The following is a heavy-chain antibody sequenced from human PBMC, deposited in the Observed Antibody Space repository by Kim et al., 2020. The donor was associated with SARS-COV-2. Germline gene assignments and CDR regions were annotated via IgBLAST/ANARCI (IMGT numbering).Heavy chain of an antibody. CDR3: AKPRGIQLVDAFDI. CDR2: ISWNSGSI. D-gene: IGHD5-18*01. J-gene: IGHJ3*02. Sequence: GGSLRLSCAASGFTFDDYAMHWVRQAPGKGLEWVSGISWNSGSIGYADSVKGRFTISRDNAKNSLYLQMNSLRAEDTALYYCAKPRGIQLVDAFDIWGQGTMVTVSS. CDR1: GFTFDDYA. V-gene: IGHV3-9*01.